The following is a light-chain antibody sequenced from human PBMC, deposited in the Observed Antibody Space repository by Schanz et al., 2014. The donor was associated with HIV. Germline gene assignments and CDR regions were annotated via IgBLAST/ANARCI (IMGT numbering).Light chain of an antibody. J-gene: IGLJ2*01. Sequence: QSVLTQPASVSGSVGLSITISCTGTTSDVGNYNLVSWYQQHPGKAPKLIIYAVSNRPSGVSNRFSGSKSGNTASLTISGLLDEDEADYYCASHAGGSTSEVVFGGWTKLTVL. CDR1: TSDVGNYNL. CDR3: ASHAGGSTSEVV. V-gene: IGLV2-23*02. CDR2: AVS.